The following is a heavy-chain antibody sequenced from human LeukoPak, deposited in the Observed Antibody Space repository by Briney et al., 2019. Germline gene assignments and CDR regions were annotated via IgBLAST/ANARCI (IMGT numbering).Heavy chain of an antibody. CDR1: GGSFSSGSYY. CDR2: IYYSGST. J-gene: IGHJ6*02. Sequence: SETLSLTCTVSGGSFSSGSYYWSWIRQPPGKGLEWIGYIYYSGSTNYNPSLKSRVTISVDTSKNQFSLKLSSVTAADTAVYYCARGRIAARRNYYYGMDVWGQGTTVTVSS. V-gene: IGHV4-61*01. D-gene: IGHD6-6*01. CDR3: ARGRIAARRNYYYGMDV.